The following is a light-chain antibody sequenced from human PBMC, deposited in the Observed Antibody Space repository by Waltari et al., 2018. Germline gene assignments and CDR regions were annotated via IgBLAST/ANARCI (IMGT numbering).Light chain of an antibody. Sequence: SYELTQPPSVSVSPGQTASITCSGDILGNKYASWYQQKPGQSPLLVIYQDTKRPSGIPEGFSGSKSGNAATLTIGGTQAMDEADYYCQALGTGAWVFGGGTKLTVL. V-gene: IGLV3-1*01. CDR3: QALGTGAWV. J-gene: IGLJ3*02. CDR2: QDT. CDR1: ILGNKY.